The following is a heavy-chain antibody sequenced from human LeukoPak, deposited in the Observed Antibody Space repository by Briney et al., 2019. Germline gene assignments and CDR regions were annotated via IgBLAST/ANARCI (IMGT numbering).Heavy chain of an antibody. CDR1: GGTLSCYA. Sequence: SSLKVSCKASGGTLSCYAISWVRQTSGEGLEWMGGIVPIFGTANYAQKLQGRVTITADESTSTAYMELSSLRSEDTAVYYCASGQDYDILTGLFDYWGQGTLVTVSS. CDR3: ASGQDYDILTGLFDY. CDR2: IVPIFGTA. J-gene: IGHJ4*02. D-gene: IGHD3-9*01. V-gene: IGHV1-69*13.